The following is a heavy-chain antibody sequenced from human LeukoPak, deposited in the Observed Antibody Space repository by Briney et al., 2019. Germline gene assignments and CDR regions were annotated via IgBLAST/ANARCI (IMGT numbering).Heavy chain of an antibody. V-gene: IGHV3-7*03. CDR1: GFTFSSYW. CDR2: IKQDRSQK. CDR3: ARGRAALGYYYYGMDV. D-gene: IGHD6-6*01. Sequence: GGSLRLSCAASGFTFSSYWMSWVRQAPGKGLEWVANIKQDRSQKYYVDSVKGRFSISRDNAKNSLYLQMNSLRAEDTAVYYCARGRAALGYYYYGMDVWGQGTTVTVSS. J-gene: IGHJ6*02.